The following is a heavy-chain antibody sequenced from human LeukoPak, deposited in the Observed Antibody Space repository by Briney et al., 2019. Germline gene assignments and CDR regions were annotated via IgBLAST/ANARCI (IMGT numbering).Heavy chain of an antibody. J-gene: IGHJ5*02. CDR1: GGSISSSSYY. D-gene: IGHD2-2*01. V-gene: IGHV4-39*07. CDR3: ARNIPLVVVEERYWFDP. CDR2: IYYSGST. Sequence: SETLSLTCTVSGGSISSSSYYWGWIRQPPGKGLEWIGSIYYSGSTYYNPSLKSRVTISVDTSKNQFSLKLSSVTAADTAVYYCARNIPLVVVEERYWFDPWGQGTLVTVSS.